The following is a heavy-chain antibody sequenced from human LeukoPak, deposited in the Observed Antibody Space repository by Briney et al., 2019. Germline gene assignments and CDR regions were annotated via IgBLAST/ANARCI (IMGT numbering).Heavy chain of an antibody. CDR1: GGSISSYY. D-gene: IGHD3-22*01. V-gene: IGHV4-4*07. CDR3: ARDYGDYYYDSSGYWFDP. Sequence: SETLSLTCTVSGGSISSYYWSWIRQAAGKGLEWIGRTYSSGSTNYNPSLKSRVTISVDTSKNQFSLKLSSVTAADTAVYYCARDYGDYYYDSSGYWFDPWGQGTLVTVSS. J-gene: IGHJ5*02. CDR2: TYSSGST.